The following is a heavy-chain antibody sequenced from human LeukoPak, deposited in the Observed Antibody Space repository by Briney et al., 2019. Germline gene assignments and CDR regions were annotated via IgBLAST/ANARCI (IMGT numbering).Heavy chain of an antibody. CDR2: ISNDGSDE. CDR3: ARPTPGEFSFLIDY. V-gene: IGHV3-30*01. J-gene: IGHJ4*02. CDR1: GFTFSNYV. D-gene: IGHD3-16*02. Sequence: QPGRSLRLSCAASGFTFSNYVMHWVRQAPGQGLEWVAIISNDGSDERSADSVKGRFTISRDNSKNTLYLQMNSLRADDTAVYYCARPTPGEFSFLIDYWGQGTLVTVSS.